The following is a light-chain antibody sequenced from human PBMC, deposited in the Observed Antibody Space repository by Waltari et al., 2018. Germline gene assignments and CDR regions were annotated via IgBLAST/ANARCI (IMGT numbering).Light chain of an antibody. CDR3: SSYAGSNYLV. J-gene: IGLJ2*01. V-gene: IGLV2-8*01. CDR1: RSDIGAYNY. CDR2: EVT. Sequence: QSALTQPPSASGSPGQSVTISCTGTRSDIGAYNYVSWYQQHPGKAPKFIMFEVTKRPSGVPDRFSGYKSGITASLTISGLQPEDEADYYCSSYAGSNYLVFGGGTKLTVL.